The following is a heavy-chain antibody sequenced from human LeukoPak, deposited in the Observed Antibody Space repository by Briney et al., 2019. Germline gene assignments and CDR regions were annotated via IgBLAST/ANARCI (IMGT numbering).Heavy chain of an antibody. Sequence: GESLKISCKGSGYSFTSYWIGWVRQMPGKGLEWMGIIYPGDSDTRYSPSFQGQVTISADKSISTAYLQWSSLKASDTAMYYCARPDTAMAGTDAFDIWGQGTMVTVSS. D-gene: IGHD5-18*01. CDR3: ARPDTAMAGTDAFDI. V-gene: IGHV5-51*01. CDR1: GYSFTSYW. J-gene: IGHJ3*02. CDR2: IYPGDSDT.